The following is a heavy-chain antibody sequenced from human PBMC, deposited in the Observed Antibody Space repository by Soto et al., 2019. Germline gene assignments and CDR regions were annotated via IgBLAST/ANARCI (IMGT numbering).Heavy chain of an antibody. CDR2: MYYTGVT. D-gene: IGHD3-10*01. CDR1: GGSVRSGNHF. J-gene: IGHJ6*02. V-gene: IGHV4-61*01. Sequence: ETLSLTCSVSGGSVRSGNHFWNWIRQPPGRGLEWLGYMYYTGVTNYNPSLKSRVSMSVDTSKNQFSLKLTSLTAADTAVYYCARGGEPLGYYGLDVWGQGTTVTVSS. CDR3: ARGGEPLGYYGLDV.